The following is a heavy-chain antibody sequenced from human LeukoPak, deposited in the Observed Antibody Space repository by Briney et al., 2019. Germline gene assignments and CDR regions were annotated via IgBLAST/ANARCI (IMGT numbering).Heavy chain of an antibody. CDR1: GYTFTSYY. D-gene: IGHD3-10*01. V-gene: IGHV1-46*01. Sequence: GASVKVSCKASGYTFTSYYMHWVRQAPGQGLEWMGIINPSGGSTSYAQKFQGRVTMTRDMSTSTVYMELSSVRSEDTAVYYCAKARPGIYLPTDYWGQGTLVTVSS. J-gene: IGHJ4*02. CDR3: AKARPGIYLPTDY. CDR2: INPSGGST.